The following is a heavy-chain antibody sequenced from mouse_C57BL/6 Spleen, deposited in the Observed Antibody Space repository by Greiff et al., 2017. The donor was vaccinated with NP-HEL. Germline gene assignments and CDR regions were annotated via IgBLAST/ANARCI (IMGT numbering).Heavy chain of an antibody. D-gene: IGHD2-3*01. CDR2: IYPRSGNT. J-gene: IGHJ4*01. CDR3: ARSGDGYRYAMDY. CDR1: GYTFTSYG. V-gene: IGHV1-81*01. Sequence: VKLQESGAELARPGASVKLSCKASGYTFTSYGISWVKQRTGQGLEWIGEIYPRSGNTYYNEKFKGKATLTADKSSSTAYMELRSLTSEDSAVYFCARSGDGYRYAMDYWGQGTSVTVSS.